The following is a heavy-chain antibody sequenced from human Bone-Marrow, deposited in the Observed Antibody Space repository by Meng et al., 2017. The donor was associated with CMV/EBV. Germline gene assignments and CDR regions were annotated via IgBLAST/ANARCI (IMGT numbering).Heavy chain of an antibody. D-gene: IGHD3-3*01. J-gene: IGHJ6*02. CDR3: ARSYYDFCLDV. Sequence: GGSLRLSCAASGFTFSSYWLSWVRQAPGKGLEWVANIKSDGSEKYFVESVKGRFTVSRDNAKNTLYLQMNSLRAEDTAVYYCARSYYDFCLDVWGQGTTVTVSS. CDR1: GFTFSSYW. V-gene: IGHV3-7*01. CDR2: IKSDGSEK.